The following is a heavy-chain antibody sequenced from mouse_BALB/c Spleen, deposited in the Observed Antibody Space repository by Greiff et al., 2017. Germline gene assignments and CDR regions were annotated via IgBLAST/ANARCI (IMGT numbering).Heavy chain of an antibody. V-gene: IGHV2-9*02. CDR1: GFSLTSYG. CDR3: ARDHGNRRDYFDY. CDR2: IWAGGST. Sequence: VKLVESGPGLVAPSQSLSITCTVSGFSLTSYGVHWVRQPPGKGLEWLGVIWAGGSTNYNSALMSRLSISKDNSKSQVFLKMNSLQTDDTAMYYCARDHGNRRDYFDYWGQGTTLTVSS. D-gene: IGHD2-1*01. J-gene: IGHJ2*01.